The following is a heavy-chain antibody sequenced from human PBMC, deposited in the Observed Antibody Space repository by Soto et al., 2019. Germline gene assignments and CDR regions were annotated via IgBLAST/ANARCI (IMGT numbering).Heavy chain of an antibody. Sequence: PGGSLRLSCPASEFTFSNAWMSWVRQAPGKGLEWVGRIKSKTDGGTTDYAAPVKGRFTISRDDSKNTLYLQMNSLKTEDTAVYYCTTEMATILLNWFDPWGQGTLVTVSS. D-gene: IGHD5-12*01. J-gene: IGHJ5*02. V-gene: IGHV3-15*01. CDR1: EFTFSNAW. CDR2: IKSKTDGGTT. CDR3: TTEMATILLNWFDP.